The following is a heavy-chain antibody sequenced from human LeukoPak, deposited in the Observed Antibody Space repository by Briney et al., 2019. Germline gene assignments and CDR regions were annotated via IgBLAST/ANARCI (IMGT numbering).Heavy chain of an antibody. V-gene: IGHV4-30-4*01. CDR3: AREGDCSGGSCYSRALDWFDP. Sequence: SQTLSLTCTVSGGSISSGDYYWSWIRQPPGTGLEWIGYIYYSGSTYYNPSLKSRVTISVDTSKNQFSLKLSSVTAADTAVYYCAREGDCSGGSCYSRALDWFDPWGQGTLVTVSS. CDR1: GGSISSGDYY. J-gene: IGHJ5*02. CDR2: IYYSGST. D-gene: IGHD2-15*01.